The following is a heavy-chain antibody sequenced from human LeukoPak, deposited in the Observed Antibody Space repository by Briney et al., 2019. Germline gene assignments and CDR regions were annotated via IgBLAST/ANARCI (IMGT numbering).Heavy chain of an antibody. J-gene: IGHJ4*02. D-gene: IGHD1-26*01. CDR1: GSTFSSHW. CDR2: TKQDGSEK. Sequence: GSLRLSCAASGSTFSSHWKSLVRQAPGKRLEWVANTKQDGSEKCYVDSVKGRFTISRDNAKSSLYLQMNSLRAEDTAVYYCARDLAISGRHYHFEDYWGQGTLVTVSS. V-gene: IGHV3-7*03. CDR3: ARDLAISGRHYHFEDY.